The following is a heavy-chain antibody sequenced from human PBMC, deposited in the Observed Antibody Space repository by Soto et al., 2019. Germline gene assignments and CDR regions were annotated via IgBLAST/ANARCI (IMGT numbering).Heavy chain of an antibody. V-gene: IGHV1-18*01. Sequence: ASVKVSCKASGYTITSHGISWVRPAPGQGLEWMGWISAYNGNTNYAQKLQGRVTMTTDTSTSTAYMELRSLRSDDTAVYYCARLGLVDNWFDPWGQGTLVTVSS. CDR1: GYTITSHG. CDR3: ARLGLVDNWFDP. J-gene: IGHJ5*02. CDR2: ISAYNGNT. D-gene: IGHD2-15*01.